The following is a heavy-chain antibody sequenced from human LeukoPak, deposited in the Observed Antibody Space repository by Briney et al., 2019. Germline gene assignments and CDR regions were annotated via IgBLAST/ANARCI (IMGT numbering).Heavy chain of an antibody. V-gene: IGHV1-3*01. Sequence: AASVKVSCKASGYTFTSYAMHWVRQAPGQRLEWMGWINAGNGNTKYSQKFQGRVTITRDTSAGTAYMELISLRSEDTAVYYCARDGAPYNWNYFLSHWGQGTLVTVSS. CDR3: ARDGAPYNWNYFLSH. D-gene: IGHD1-7*01. CDR2: INAGNGNT. J-gene: IGHJ4*02. CDR1: GYTFTSYA.